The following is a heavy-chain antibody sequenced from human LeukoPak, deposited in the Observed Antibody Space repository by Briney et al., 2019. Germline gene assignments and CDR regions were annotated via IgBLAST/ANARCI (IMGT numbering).Heavy chain of an antibody. V-gene: IGHV3-53*01. CDR3: ARRAGEYSHPYDY. CDR1: GFTVSSNY. CDR2: IYSDGST. J-gene: IGHJ4*02. D-gene: IGHD4-17*01. Sequence: GGSLRLSCAASGFTVSSNYMSWVRQAPGKGLEWVSEIYSDGSTYYAASVKGRFSISRDNSKNTLYLQMNSLRAEDTAVYYCARRAGEYSHPYDYWGQGTLVTVSS.